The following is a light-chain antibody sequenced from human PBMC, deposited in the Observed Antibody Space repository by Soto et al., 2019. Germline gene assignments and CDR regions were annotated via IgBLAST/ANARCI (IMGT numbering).Light chain of an antibody. CDR2: SAS. CDR1: QDVGRL. Sequence: DIQMTQSPSSLSASVGDRVTITYRASQDVGRLLAWYQQKPEKAPKSLIYSASSLQYAVPSRFSGSGSGTDFTLTISNLQPEDFATYYCQQYSGYPTFGGGTKVEMK. V-gene: IGKV1D-16*01. J-gene: IGKJ4*01. CDR3: QQYSGYPT.